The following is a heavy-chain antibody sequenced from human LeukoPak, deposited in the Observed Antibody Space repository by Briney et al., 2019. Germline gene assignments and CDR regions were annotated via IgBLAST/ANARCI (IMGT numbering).Heavy chain of an antibody. CDR1: GYTFTSYD. Sequence: ASVKVSCKASGYTFTSYDINWVRQATGRGLEWMGWMNPNSGNTGYAQKFQGRVTMTRNTSISTAYMELSSLRSEDTAVYYCARGQDSLWFGELPDVWGQGTTVTVSS. J-gene: IGHJ6*02. D-gene: IGHD3-10*01. CDR2: MNPNSGNT. V-gene: IGHV1-8*01. CDR3: ARGQDSLWFGELPDV.